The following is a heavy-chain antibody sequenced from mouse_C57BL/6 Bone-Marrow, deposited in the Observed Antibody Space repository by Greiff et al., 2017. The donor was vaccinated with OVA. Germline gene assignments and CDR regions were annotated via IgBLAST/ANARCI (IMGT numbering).Heavy chain of an antibody. D-gene: IGHD2-2*01. Sequence: EVKLEESGGGLVQPGESLKLSCESNEYEFPSHDMSWVRKTPEKRLEFVAAINSDGGSTYYPDTMERRFIISRDNTKKTLYLQMSSLRSEDTALYYCARHGGYDGLFDVWGTGTTVTVSS. CDR2: INSDGGST. V-gene: IGHV5-2*03. J-gene: IGHJ1*03. CDR3: ARHGGYDGLFDV. CDR1: EYEFPSHD.